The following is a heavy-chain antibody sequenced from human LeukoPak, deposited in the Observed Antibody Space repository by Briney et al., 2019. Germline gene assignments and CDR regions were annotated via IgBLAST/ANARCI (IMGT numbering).Heavy chain of an antibody. CDR3: ARAYYDSSGYYGEELHAFDI. Sequence: SETLSPTCTVSGGSISSGSYYWSWIRQPAGKGLEWIGRIYTSGSTNYNPSLKSRVTISVDTSKNQFSLKLSSVTAADTAVYYCARAYYDSSGYYGEELHAFDIWGQGTMVTVSS. V-gene: IGHV4-61*02. J-gene: IGHJ3*02. CDR1: GGSISSGSYY. D-gene: IGHD3-22*01. CDR2: IYTSGST.